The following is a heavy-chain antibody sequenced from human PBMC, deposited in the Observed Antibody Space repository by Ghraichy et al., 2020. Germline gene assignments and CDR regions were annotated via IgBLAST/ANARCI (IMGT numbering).Heavy chain of an antibody. Sequence: SETLSLTCTVSGGSISNSYYWGWIHQPPGKGLEWIGIIYYSGSTYYTPSHKSRITISIDTSKNQFSLNLASVTAADTAVYYCARTTERVNYDYWSGPNYFDYWGQGTLVTVSS. CDR3: ARTTERVNYDYWSGPNYFDY. D-gene: IGHD3-3*01. CDR1: GGSISNSYY. V-gene: IGHV4-39*01. CDR2: IYYSGST. J-gene: IGHJ4*02.